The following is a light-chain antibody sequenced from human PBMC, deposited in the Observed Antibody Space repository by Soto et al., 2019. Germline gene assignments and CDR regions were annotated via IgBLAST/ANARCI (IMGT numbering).Light chain of an antibody. CDR3: SAYRDNISLP. CDR2: GVN. V-gene: IGLV2-14*01. Sequence: QSALTQPASVSGSPGQSITISCTGTSRDIGGHHFVSWYQHHPGKAPKLLIYGVNDQPSAVSIRFSGSKAGNTASLTISRLQAEDEAYYYCSAYRDNISLPFGGGTKLTVL. CDR1: SRDIGGHHF. J-gene: IGLJ2*01.